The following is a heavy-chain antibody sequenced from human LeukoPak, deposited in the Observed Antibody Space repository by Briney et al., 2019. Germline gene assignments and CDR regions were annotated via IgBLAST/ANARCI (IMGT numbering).Heavy chain of an antibody. CDR1: GASVSTSPYY. CDR2: IFNIGPA. Sequence: PSETLSLTCKVSGASVSTSPYYWTWIRQPAGKGLEWIGRIFNIGPANYNPSFKSRVTISRDTSKNDFSLNLNSVTAADTAVYYCAASWNDERCFDPWGQGTLVIVSS. J-gene: IGHJ5*02. CDR3: AASWNDERCFDP. V-gene: IGHV4-61*10. D-gene: IGHD1-1*01.